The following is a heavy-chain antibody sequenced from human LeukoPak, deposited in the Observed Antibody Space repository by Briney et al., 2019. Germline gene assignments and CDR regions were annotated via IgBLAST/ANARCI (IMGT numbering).Heavy chain of an antibody. J-gene: IGHJ5*02. CDR2: ISGSGGST. CDR3: AKGSSGWSYWFDP. D-gene: IGHD6-19*01. V-gene: IGHV3-23*01. Sequence: PGGSLRLSCAASGLTFSSYAMSWVRQAPGKGLEWVSAISGSGGSTYYADSVKGRFTISRDSAKNTLYLQMNSLRAEDTAVYYCAKGSSGWSYWFDPWGQGTLVTVSS. CDR1: GLTFSSYA.